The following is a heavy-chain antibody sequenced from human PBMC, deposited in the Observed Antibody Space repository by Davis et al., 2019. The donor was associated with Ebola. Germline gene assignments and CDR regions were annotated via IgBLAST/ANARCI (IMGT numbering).Heavy chain of an antibody. CDR1: GLNFRDAW. CDR3: TWCSRVHLIHT. J-gene: IGHJ3*01. V-gene: IGHV3-15*01. D-gene: IGHD2-15*01. CDR2: SKQRGGSI. Sequence: PGGSLRLSCIVSGLNFRDAWTAWVRQAQGKGLEWICRSKQRGGSIDYAASVRGRFTISRDESKDTVYLQMDRLKTDDTAMYFCTWCSRVHLIHTWGQGTMVTVSS.